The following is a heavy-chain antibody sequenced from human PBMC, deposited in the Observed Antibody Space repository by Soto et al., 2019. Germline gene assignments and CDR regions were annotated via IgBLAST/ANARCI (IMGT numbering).Heavy chain of an antibody. CDR2: INHSGRT. J-gene: IGHJ4*02. D-gene: IGHD2-15*01. V-gene: IGHV4-34*01. Sequence: QVQLQQWGAGLLKPSETLSLTCAVYGGSFSGYYWSWIRQPPGKGLEWIGEINHSGRTNYNPSLKSRVTISVDTSKNQFSLKLSSVTAADTAVYYCARGEAADYWGQGTLVTVSS. CDR1: GGSFSGYY. CDR3: ARGEAADY.